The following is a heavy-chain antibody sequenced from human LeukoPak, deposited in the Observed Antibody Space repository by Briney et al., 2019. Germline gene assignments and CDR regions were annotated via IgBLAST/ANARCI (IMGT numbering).Heavy chain of an antibody. Sequence: SETLSLTCTVSGASISSYYWSWIRQPPGKGLEWIGYIYYSGSTNYNPSLKSRVTISVDTCKNQFSLKLSSVTAADTAVYYCARDQADFWSGYSYYGMDVWGQGTTVTVSS. J-gene: IGHJ6*02. CDR2: IYYSGST. CDR1: GASISSYY. D-gene: IGHD3-3*01. CDR3: ARDQADFWSGYSYYGMDV. V-gene: IGHV4-59*01.